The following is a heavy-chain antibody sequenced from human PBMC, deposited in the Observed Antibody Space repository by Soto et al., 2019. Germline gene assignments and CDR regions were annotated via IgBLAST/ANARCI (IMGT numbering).Heavy chain of an antibody. J-gene: IGHJ5*02. D-gene: IGHD3-3*01. CDR1: GYTFTSYD. CDR3: ARGGYYDFWSGYNWFDP. CDR2: MNPNSGNT. V-gene: IGHV1-8*01. Sequence: ASVKVSCKASGYTFTSYDINWVRQATGQGLEWMGWMNPNSGNTGYAQKFQGRVTMTRNTSISTAYMELSSLRSEDTAVYYCARGGYYDFWSGYNWFDPWGQGTLVTVSS.